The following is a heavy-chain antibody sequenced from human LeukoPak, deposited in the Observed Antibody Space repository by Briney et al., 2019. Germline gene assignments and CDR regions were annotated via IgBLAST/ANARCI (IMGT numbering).Heavy chain of an antibody. CDR3: ARGGVYYYDSSGYYNAFDI. V-gene: IGHV1-46*01. CDR2: INPSGGST. Sequence: ASVKVSCKASGGTFSSYAISWVRQAPGQGLEWMGIINPSGGSTSYAQKFQGRVTMTRDTSTSTVYMELSSLRSEDTAVYYCARGGVYYYDSSGYYNAFDIWGQGTMVTVSS. D-gene: IGHD3-22*01. CDR1: GGTFSSYA. J-gene: IGHJ3*02.